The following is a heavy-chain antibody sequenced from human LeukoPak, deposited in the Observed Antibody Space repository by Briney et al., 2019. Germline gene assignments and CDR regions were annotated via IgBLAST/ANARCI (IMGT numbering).Heavy chain of an antibody. Sequence: ASVKVSCKTSGYSFTDYYMHWVRQAPGQGLEWMGWINPNSGGTSSAQKFQGRVTMTRDTSITTVYMEVNRLTSDDTAMYYCARADRLHGGPYLIGPWGQGTLVTVSS. CDR3: ARADRLHGGPYLIGP. J-gene: IGHJ5*02. D-gene: IGHD3-16*01. CDR2: INPNSGGT. CDR1: GYSFTDYY. V-gene: IGHV1-2*02.